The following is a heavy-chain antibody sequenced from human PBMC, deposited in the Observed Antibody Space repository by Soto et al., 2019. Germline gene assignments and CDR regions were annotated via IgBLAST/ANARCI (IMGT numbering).Heavy chain of an antibody. V-gene: IGHV1-69*01. CDR3: ARDGYDSSGQDPAYYFDY. Sequence: QVQLVQSGAEVKKPGSSVKVSCKASGGTFSSYAISWVRQAPGQGLEWMGGIIPIFGTANYAQKFQGRVTITADESTSTAYIELSSLRSEDTAVYYLARDGYDSSGQDPAYYFDYWGQGTLVTVYS. CDR1: GGTFSSYA. CDR2: IIPIFGTA. D-gene: IGHD3-22*01. J-gene: IGHJ4*02.